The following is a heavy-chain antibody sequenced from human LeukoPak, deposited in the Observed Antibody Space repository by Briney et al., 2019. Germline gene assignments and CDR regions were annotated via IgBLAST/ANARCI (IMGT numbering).Heavy chain of an antibody. CDR3: ARAAVTTSRYFQH. D-gene: IGHD4-17*01. J-gene: IGHJ1*01. CDR1: GGSISNYH. CDR2: IYNSGHT. Sequence: SETLSLTCTVSGGSISNYHWSWIRQPPGKGLEWIGYIYNSGHTNYNPSLKSRVTISEDTSKNQLSLKLSSVTAADTAVYYCARAAVTTSRYFQHWGQGTLVTVSS. V-gene: IGHV4-59*01.